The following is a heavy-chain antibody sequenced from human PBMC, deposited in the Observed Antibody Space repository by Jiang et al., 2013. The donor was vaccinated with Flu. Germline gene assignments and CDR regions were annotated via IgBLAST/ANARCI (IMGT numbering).Heavy chain of an antibody. V-gene: IGHV1-2*04. CDR2: INPNSGGT. CDR3: ARDGSFYYDSSGHPGAFDY. Sequence: GAEVKKPGASVKVSCKASGYTFTGYYTHWVRQAPGQGLEWMGWINPNSGGTNYAQKFQGWVTMTRDTSISTAYMELSRLRSDDTAVYYCARDGSFYYDSSGHPGAFDYWGQGTLVTVSS. D-gene: IGHD3-22*01. CDR1: GYTFTGYY. J-gene: IGHJ4*02.